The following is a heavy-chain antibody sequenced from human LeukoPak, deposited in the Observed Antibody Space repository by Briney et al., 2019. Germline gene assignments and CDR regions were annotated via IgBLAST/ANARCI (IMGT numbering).Heavy chain of an antibody. CDR2: INSDGSSI. J-gene: IGHJ3*02. CDR3: ARVATGTTRAFDI. V-gene: IGHV3-74*01. Sequence: PGGSLRLSCEASGFTFSSHWMHWVRQAPGKGLVWVSRINSDGSSISYADSVKGRFTISRDNAKNSLYLQMNSLRAEDTAVYYCARVATGTTRAFDIWGQGTMVTVSS. D-gene: IGHD1-7*01. CDR1: GFTFSSHW.